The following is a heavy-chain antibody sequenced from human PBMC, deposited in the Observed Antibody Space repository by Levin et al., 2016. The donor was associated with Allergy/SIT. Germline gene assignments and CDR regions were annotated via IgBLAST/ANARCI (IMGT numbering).Heavy chain of an antibody. V-gene: IGHV4-59*12. CDR2: IYYTGET. J-gene: IGHJ4*02. D-gene: IGHD3-16*02. CDR3: ARGKGASIVHDY. CDR1: GGSINSYY. Sequence: GSLRLSCSVSGGSINSYYWNWIRQAPGKGLEWMGYIYYTGETTYKPSLQSRLAFSVDRSRNQVSLKLTSATAADTAIYFCARGKGASIVHDYWGQGTRVTVSS.